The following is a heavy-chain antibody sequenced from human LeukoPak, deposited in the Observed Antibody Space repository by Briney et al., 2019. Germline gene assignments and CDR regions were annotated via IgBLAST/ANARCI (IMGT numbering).Heavy chain of an antibody. J-gene: IGHJ3*02. V-gene: IGHV3-21*01. CDR3: ARIHSNYPFDI. CDR1: GFTCSSYS. D-gene: IGHD4-11*01. CDR2: ISSSSSYI. Sequence: PGGSLRLSCAASGFTCSSYSMNWVRQAPGKGLEWVSSISSSSSYIYYADSVKGRFTISRDNAKNSLYLQMNSLRAEDTAVYYCARIHSNYPFDIWGQGTMVTVSS.